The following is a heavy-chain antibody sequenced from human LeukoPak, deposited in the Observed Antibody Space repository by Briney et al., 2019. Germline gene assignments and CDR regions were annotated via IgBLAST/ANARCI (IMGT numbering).Heavy chain of an antibody. CDR2: ISWNSGSI. CDR3: ARDLHPDYYDSKGGAFDI. Sequence: GGSLRLSCAASGFTFDDYAMHWVRQAPGKGLEWVSGISWNSGSIGYADSVKGRFTISRVNAKNSLYLQMNSLRAEDTAVYYCARDLHPDYYDSKGGAFDIWGQGTMVTVSS. J-gene: IGHJ3*02. D-gene: IGHD3-22*01. V-gene: IGHV3-9*01. CDR1: GFTFDDYA.